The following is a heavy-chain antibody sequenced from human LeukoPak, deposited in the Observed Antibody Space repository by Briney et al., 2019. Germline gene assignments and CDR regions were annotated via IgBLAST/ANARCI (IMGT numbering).Heavy chain of an antibody. CDR3: ARGGGVEMATRFLGY. CDR1: GGSISSYY. CDR2: IYYSGST. Sequence: SETLSLTCTVSGGSISSYYWSWIRQPPGKGLEWIGYIYYSGSTYYNPSLKSRVTISVDTSKNQFSLKLSSVTAADTAVYYCARGGGVEMATRFLGYWGQGTLVTVSS. V-gene: IGHV4-59*01. D-gene: IGHD5-24*01. J-gene: IGHJ4*02.